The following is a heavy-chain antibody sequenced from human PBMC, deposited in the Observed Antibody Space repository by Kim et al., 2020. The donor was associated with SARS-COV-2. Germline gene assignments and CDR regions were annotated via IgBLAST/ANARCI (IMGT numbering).Heavy chain of an antibody. V-gene: IGHV4-39*01. J-gene: IGHJ4*02. Sequence: SETLSLTCTVSGGSFSSSSYYWGWIRQPPGKGLEWIGNIYYSGSTYYNPSLKSRVTISVDTSKNQFSLKLSSVTAADTAVYYCARRGYDSGSYPYWGQGTLVTVSS. CDR3: ARRGYDSGSYPY. CDR2: IYYSGST. D-gene: IGHD3-10*01. CDR1: GGSFSSSSYY.